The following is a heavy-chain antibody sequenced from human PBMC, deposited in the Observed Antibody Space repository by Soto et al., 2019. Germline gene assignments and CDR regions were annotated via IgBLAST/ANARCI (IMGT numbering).Heavy chain of an antibody. CDR1: GGTFSTFG. CDR3: AKSAPMDAGDKNYYDF. CDR2: IIPFFGTA. V-gene: IGHV1-69*13. J-gene: IGHJ4*02. D-gene: IGHD4-17*01. Sequence: SVKVSCKASGGTFSTFGISWVRQAPGQGLEWMGGIIPFFGTARYSQKFEDRITITADESTNTVYMDLRSLTSEDTAIYYCAKSAPMDAGDKNYYDFPGPAALVTVST.